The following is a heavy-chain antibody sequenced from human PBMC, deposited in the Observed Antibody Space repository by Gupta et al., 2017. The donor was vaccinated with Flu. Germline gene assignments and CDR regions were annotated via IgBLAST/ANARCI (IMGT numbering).Heavy chain of an antibody. Sequence: EVQVVGSGGGLVQPGGSLRLSCVASGFIFSGQDMSWVRLAPARGLEVISFHRLRSDIYYGGTVRGRFTISRDNTKNSLYLQSSGLRDEDTALYYCARGHWDKWGQGTQVTVSS. V-gene: IGHV3-48*03. CDR3: ARGHWDK. CDR2: HRLRSDI. J-gene: IGHJ4*02. D-gene: IGHD1-26*01. CDR1: GFIFSGQD.